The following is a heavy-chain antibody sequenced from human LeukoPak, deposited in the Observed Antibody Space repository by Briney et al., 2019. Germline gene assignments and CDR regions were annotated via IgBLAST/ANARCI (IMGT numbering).Heavy chain of an antibody. CDR3: ASTAYYYDSSGYHTPIDY. Sequence: PSETLSLTCTVSGGSISSSSYYWGWIRQPPGKGLEWIGSIYYSGSTYYNPSLKSRVTISVDTSKNQFSLKLSSVTAADTAVYYCASTAYYYDSSGYHTPIDYWGQGTLVTVSS. CDR2: IYYSGST. V-gene: IGHV4-39*01. D-gene: IGHD3-22*01. CDR1: GGSISSSSYY. J-gene: IGHJ4*02.